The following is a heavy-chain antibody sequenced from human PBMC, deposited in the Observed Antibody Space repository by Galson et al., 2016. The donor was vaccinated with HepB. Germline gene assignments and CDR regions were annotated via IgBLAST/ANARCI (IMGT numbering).Heavy chain of an antibody. CDR3: TRGGLTGYYYGMDV. J-gene: IGHJ6*02. Sequence: LRLSCAASEFTLSDSTIHWIRQASGKGLEWVGHVSGKSNSYATAYAESVKGRFTIARDDVGNTASLQMNNLKAEDTAVYYCTRGGLTGYYYGMDVWGQGTTVIVSS. CDR1: EFTLSDST. CDR2: VSGKSNSYAT. V-gene: IGHV3-73*01. D-gene: IGHD3-9*01.